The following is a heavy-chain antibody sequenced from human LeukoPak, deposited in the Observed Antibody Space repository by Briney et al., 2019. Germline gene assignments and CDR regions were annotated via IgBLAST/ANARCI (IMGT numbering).Heavy chain of an antibody. CDR1: GFTFSSYG. CDR2: ISYDGSNK. D-gene: IGHD3-22*01. CDR3: AKDRDYYDSSSYYYFDY. J-gene: IGHJ4*02. Sequence: GRSLRLSCAASGFTFSSYGMHWVRQAPGKGLEWVAVISYDGSNKYYADSVKGRFTISRDNSKNTLYLQMNGLRAEDTAVYYCAKDRDYYDSSSYYYFDYWGQGTLVTVSS. V-gene: IGHV3-30*18.